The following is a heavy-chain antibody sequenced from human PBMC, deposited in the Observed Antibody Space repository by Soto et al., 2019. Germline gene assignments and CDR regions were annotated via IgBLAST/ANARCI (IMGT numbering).Heavy chain of an antibody. V-gene: IGHV1-69*01. D-gene: IGHD6-13*01. J-gene: IGHJ4*02. CDR3: ARSAAGTFDY. Sequence: SGGTFSSYAISWVRQAPGQGLEWMGGIIPIFGTANYAQKFQGRVTITADESTSTAYMELSSLRSEDTAVYYCARSAAGTFDYWGQGTRVTVSS. CDR2: IIPIFGTA. CDR1: GGTFSSYA.